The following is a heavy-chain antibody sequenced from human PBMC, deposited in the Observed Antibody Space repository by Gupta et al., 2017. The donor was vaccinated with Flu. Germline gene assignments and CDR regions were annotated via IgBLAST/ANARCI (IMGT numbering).Heavy chain of an antibody. CDR2: INSDGSST. J-gene: IGHJ4*02. CDR1: GFTFSSYW. D-gene: IGHD3-22*01. CDR3: ARAAHYYDSSGYWGGIDY. V-gene: IGHV3-74*01. Sequence: EVQLVESGGGLVQHGGSLRLSCAASGFTFSSYWMHWVRQAPGKGLVWVSRINSDGSSTSYADSVKGRVTISRDNAKNTLYLQMNSLRAEDTAVYYCARAAHYYDSSGYWGGIDYWGQGTLVTVSS.